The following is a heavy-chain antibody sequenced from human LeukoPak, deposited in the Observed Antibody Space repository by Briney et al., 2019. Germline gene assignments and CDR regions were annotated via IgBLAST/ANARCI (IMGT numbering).Heavy chain of an antibody. CDR3: TSQGDGWFFDY. CDR2: TYYRSKWVN. D-gene: IGHD6-19*01. V-gene: IGHV6-1*01. CDR1: GDSVSSNSGA. Sequence: QTLSLTFAISGDSVSSNSGAWNWIRQSPSRGLEWLGRTYYRSKWVNDYEVSVKSRITINSDTSRNQFSLRLNSVTPEDTAVYHCTSQGDGWFFDYWGQGILVTVSS. J-gene: IGHJ4*02.